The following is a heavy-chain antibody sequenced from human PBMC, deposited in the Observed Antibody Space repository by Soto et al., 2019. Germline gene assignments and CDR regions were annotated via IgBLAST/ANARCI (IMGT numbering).Heavy chain of an antibody. Sequence: SGTLSLTSTVSGVSISSGRYYWIWFRQHPGKGLEWIGYIYYSGSTYYNPSLKSRVTISVDTSKNQFSLKLSSVTAADTAVYYCARNDYDSSGYFDYWGQGTLVTVSS. D-gene: IGHD3-22*01. CDR2: IYYSGST. CDR1: GVSISSGRYY. J-gene: IGHJ4*02. V-gene: IGHV4-31*03. CDR3: ARNDYDSSGYFDY.